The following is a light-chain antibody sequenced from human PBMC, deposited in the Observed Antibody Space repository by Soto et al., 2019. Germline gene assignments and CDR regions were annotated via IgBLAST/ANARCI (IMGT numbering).Light chain of an antibody. CDR3: QQRSNWPVIT. Sequence: EVVMTQSPATLSVSPGSRPTLPCRASETVNSNLAWYQQKPCQAPRLIXYTISIRATGIPARFSGSGSGTDFTLTISSLEPEDFAVYYCQQRSNWPVITFGQGTRLEIK. J-gene: IGKJ5*01. CDR2: TIS. CDR1: ETVNSN. V-gene: IGKV3-11*01.